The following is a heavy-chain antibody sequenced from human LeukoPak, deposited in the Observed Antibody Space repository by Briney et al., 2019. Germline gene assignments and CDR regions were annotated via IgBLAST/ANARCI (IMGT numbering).Heavy chain of an antibody. CDR3: ARDYYGSGRNYFDY. V-gene: IGHV4-4*07. Sequence: SETLSLTCTVSGGSISSYYWSWIRQPAGKGLEWIGRIYTSGSTNYNPSLKSRVTMSVDTSKNQFSLKLSSVTAADTAVYYCARDYYGSGRNYFDYWGQGTLVTVSS. CDR1: GGSISSYY. J-gene: IGHJ4*02. D-gene: IGHD3-10*01. CDR2: IYTSGST.